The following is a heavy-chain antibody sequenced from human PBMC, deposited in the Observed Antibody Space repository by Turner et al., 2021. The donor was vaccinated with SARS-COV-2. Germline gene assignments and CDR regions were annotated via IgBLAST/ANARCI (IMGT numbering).Heavy chain of an antibody. CDR1: GDSISSNHF. J-gene: IGHJ3*02. V-gene: IGHV4-39*01. Sequence: QLHLQESAPGLMRPSETLSLTCTVSGDSISSNHFWGWIRPSPGKGLEWIGTIFYTGGTYSNPSLKGRVTISVATSKNQFSLRVTSVTAADTAVYYCARQGGREVLLSDPFDIWGQGTVVTISS. CDR3: ARQGGREVLLSDPFDI. D-gene: IGHD1-26*01. CDR2: IFYTGGT.